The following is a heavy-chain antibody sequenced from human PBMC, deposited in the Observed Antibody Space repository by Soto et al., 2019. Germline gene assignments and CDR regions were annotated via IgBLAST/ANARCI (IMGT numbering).Heavy chain of an antibody. CDR2: ISDDSSYI. Sequence: PVGSLRLSCAASGFMFSAYTMNWVRQAPGKGLEWLSSISDDSSYIDYADSLRGRFTVSRDNARNSLYLQIDSLGVKDTAVYYCATPYYFNHWGPGTLVTVSS. V-gene: IGHV3-21*06. CDR3: ATPYYFNH. D-gene: IGHD3-16*01. CDR1: GFMFSAYT. J-gene: IGHJ1*01.